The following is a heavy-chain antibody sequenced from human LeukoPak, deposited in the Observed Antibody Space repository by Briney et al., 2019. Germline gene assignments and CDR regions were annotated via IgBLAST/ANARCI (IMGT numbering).Heavy chain of an antibody. CDR1: GGSLSSYY. CDR3: ARGNIAAAGSGWFGP. Sequence: SETLSLTCTVSGGSLSSYYWTWIRQPPGKGLEWIGSIYYSGVTNYNPSLKSRVTISVDTSKTQFSLKLNSLPAADTAVYYCARGNIAAAGSGWFGPWGQGTLVTVSS. V-gene: IGHV4-59*01. D-gene: IGHD6-13*01. J-gene: IGHJ5*02. CDR2: IYYSGVT.